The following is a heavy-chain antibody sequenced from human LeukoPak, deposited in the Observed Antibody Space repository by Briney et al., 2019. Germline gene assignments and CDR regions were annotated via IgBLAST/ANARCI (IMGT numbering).Heavy chain of an antibody. CDR3: ARQAISGYDPPPFDS. Sequence: PSETLSLTCTVSGGSISSSTYYWGWIRQPPGKGLEWIGNLYYSGSTYYNPSLKSRVTISVDTSKSQFSLKLSSVTAADTAVYYCARQAISGYDPPPFDSWGQGTLVTVSS. J-gene: IGHJ4*02. CDR1: GGSISSSTYY. V-gene: IGHV4-39*01. CDR2: LYYSGST. D-gene: IGHD5-12*01.